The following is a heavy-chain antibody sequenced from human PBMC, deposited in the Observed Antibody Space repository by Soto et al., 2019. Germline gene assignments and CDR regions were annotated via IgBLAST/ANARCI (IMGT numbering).Heavy chain of an antibody. CDR2: ISYDGSNK. D-gene: IGHD1-26*01. CDR3: AIGGSHTPTPFDY. Sequence: GGSLRLSCAASGFTFSSYGMHWVRQAPGKGLEWVAVISYDGSNKYYADSVKGRFTISRDNSKNTLYLQMNSLRAEDTAVYYCAIGGSHTPTPFDYWGQGTLVTVSS. J-gene: IGHJ4*02. CDR1: GFTFSSYG. V-gene: IGHV3-30*03.